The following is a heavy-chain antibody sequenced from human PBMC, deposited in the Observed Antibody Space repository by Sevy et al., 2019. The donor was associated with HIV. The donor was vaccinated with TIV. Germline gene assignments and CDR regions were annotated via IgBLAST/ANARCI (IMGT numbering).Heavy chain of an antibody. J-gene: IGHJ6*02. V-gene: IGHV3-48*02. CDR3: ARVRVCCSGSCYSHFYYYGMDV. CDR2: ISSSSSTI. D-gene: IGHD2-15*01. Sequence: GGSLRLSCAASGFTFSSYSMNWVRQAPGKGLEWVSYISSSSSTIYYADSVKGRFTISRDNAKNSLYLQMNSLRDEDTAVYYCARVRVCCSGSCYSHFYYYGMDVWGQGTTVTVSS. CDR1: GFTFSSYS.